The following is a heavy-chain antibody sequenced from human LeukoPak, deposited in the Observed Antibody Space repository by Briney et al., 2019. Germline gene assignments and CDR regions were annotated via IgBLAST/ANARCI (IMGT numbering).Heavy chain of an antibody. CDR3: ARALTARDYFDY. D-gene: IGHD3-16*01. CDR2: INPNSGGT. Sequence: ASVKVSCKASGYTFTGYCMHWVRQAPGQGLEWMGWINPNSGGTNYAQKFQGRVTITADESTSTAYMELSSLRSEDTAVYYCARALTARDYFDYWGQGTLVTVSS. V-gene: IGHV1-2*02. CDR1: GYTFTGYC. J-gene: IGHJ4*02.